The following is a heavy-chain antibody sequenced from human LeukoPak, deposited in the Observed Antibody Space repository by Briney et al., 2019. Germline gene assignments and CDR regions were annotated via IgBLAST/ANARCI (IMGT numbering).Heavy chain of an antibody. Sequence: KPSETLSLTCTVSGGSISSAYDYWSWIRQPPGKGLEWIGYIYYSGSTYYNPSLKSRVTISVDTSKEQFSLKLTSVTAADTAVYYCARESSSGWFYFDYWGQGILVTVSS. J-gene: IGHJ4*02. CDR2: IYYSGST. D-gene: IGHD6-19*01. CDR1: GGSISSAYDY. CDR3: ARESSSGWFYFDY. V-gene: IGHV4-31*03.